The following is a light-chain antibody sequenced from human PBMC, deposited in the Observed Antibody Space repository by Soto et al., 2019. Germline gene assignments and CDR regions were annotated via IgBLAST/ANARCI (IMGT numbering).Light chain of an antibody. CDR1: QSVSSN. J-gene: IGKJ1*01. Sequence: EIVMTQSPATLSLSPGGRATLSCGASQSVSSNLAWYQQKTGQAPRLLIYGESTRATGIPARFSGSGSGAELTLTISRLQSEDFAVYYCQQYNNWPRTCGQGTKVDIK. V-gene: IGKV3-15*01. CDR2: GES. CDR3: QQYNNWPRT.